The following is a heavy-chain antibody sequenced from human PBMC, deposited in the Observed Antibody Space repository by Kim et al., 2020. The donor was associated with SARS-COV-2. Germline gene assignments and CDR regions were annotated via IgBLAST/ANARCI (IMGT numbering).Heavy chain of an antibody. J-gene: IGHJ6*02. D-gene: IGHD6-6*01. Sequence: GGSLRLSCAASGFTFSNAWMSWVRQAPGKGLEWVGRIKSKTDGGTTDYAAPVKGRFTISRDDSKNTLYLQMNSLKTEDTAVYYCTTVPPYSSSSSAYYYYGRAVGGQGTTATFSS. CDR3: TTVPPYSSSSSAYYYYGRAV. CDR1: GFTFSNAW. V-gene: IGHV3-15*01. CDR2: IKSKTDGGTT.